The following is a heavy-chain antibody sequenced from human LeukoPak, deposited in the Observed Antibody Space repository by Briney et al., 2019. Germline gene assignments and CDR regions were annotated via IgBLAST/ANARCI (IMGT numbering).Heavy chain of an antibody. Sequence: SETLSLTCTVSGGSISSSSYYWGWIRQPPGKGLEWLGSIYYSGSTYYHPSLKSRVTLSVDTSKNQFSLKLSSVTAGDTAVYYCARHYYYDSTQTGAFDIWGQGTMVTVSS. CDR1: GGSISSSSYY. CDR3: ARHYYYDSTQTGAFDI. V-gene: IGHV4-39*01. D-gene: IGHD3-22*01. CDR2: IYYSGST. J-gene: IGHJ3*02.